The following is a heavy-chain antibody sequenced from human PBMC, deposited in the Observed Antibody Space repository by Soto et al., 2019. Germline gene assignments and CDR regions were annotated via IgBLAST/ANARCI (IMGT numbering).Heavy chain of an antibody. CDR3: ARDLGIAAAGTPGYGMDV. V-gene: IGHV3-13*01. J-gene: IGHJ6*02. CDR1: GFTFSSYD. CDR2: IGTAGDT. D-gene: IGHD6-13*01. Sequence: PGGSLRLSCAASGFTFSSYDMHWVRQATGKGLEWVSAIGTAGDTYYPGSVKGRFTISRENAKNSLYLQMNSLRAGDTAVYYCARDLGIAAAGTPGYGMDVWGQGTTVTVSS.